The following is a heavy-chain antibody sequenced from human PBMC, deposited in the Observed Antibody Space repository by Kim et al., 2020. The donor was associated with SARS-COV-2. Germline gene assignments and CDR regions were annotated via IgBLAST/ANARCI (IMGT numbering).Heavy chain of an antibody. V-gene: IGHV4-39*07. CDR3: ARVGGTMVRLGWFDP. CDR1: GGSISSSSYY. CDR2: IYYSGST. Sequence: SETLSLTCTVSGGSISSSSYYWGWIRQPPGKGLEWIGSIYYSGSTYYNPSLKSRVTISVDTSKNQFSLKLSSVTAADTAVYYCARVGGTMVRLGWFDPWGQGTLVTVSS. J-gene: IGHJ5*02. D-gene: IGHD3-10*01.